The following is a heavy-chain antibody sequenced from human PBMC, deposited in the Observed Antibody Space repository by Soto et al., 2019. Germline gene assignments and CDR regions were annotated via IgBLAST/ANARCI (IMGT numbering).Heavy chain of an antibody. CDR2: ISGSGGST. V-gene: IGHV3-23*01. Sequence: PGGSLRLSCAASGFTFSSYTMSWVRQAPGKGMEWVSAISGSGGSTYYADSVKGRFTISRDNSKNPLYLQMNSLRAEDTAVYYCAKPRGRWQLTTWFDPWGQGTLVTVSS. CDR3: AKPRGRWQLTTWFDP. CDR1: GFTFSSYT. J-gene: IGHJ5*02. D-gene: IGHD4-17*01.